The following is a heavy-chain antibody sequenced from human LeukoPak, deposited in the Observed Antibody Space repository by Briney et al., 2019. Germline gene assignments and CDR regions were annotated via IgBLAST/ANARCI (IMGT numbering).Heavy chain of an antibody. CDR3: ARAGIAVAGTYGY. J-gene: IGHJ4*02. D-gene: IGHD6-19*01. CDR2: IYHSGST. Sequence: SETLSLTCAVYGGSFSGYYWSWIRQPPGKGLEWIGEIYHSGSTYYNPSLKSRVTISVDTSKNQFSLKLSSVTAADTAVYYCARAGIAVAGTYGYWGQGTLVTVSS. V-gene: IGHV4-34*01. CDR1: GGSFSGYY.